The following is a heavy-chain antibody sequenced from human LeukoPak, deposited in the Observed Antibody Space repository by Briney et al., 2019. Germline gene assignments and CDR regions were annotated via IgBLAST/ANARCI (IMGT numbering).Heavy chain of an antibody. CDR3: AREAVGDAFDM. CDR2: IGSSGTTM. V-gene: IGHV3-48*03. D-gene: IGHD6-19*01. CDR1: GFTFGSYE. Sequence: QSGGSLRLSCGVSGFTFGSYEMNWVRQAPGKGLEWVSYIGSSGTTMYYADSVMGRFTISRDNAKNSLFLQMNSLRAEDTAIYYCAREAVGDAFDMWGQGTMVTVSS. J-gene: IGHJ3*02.